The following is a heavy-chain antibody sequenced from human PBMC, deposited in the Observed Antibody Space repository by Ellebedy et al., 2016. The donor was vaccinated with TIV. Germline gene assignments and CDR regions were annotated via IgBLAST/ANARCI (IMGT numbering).Heavy chain of an antibody. V-gene: IGHV1-46*04. J-gene: IGHJ4*02. CDR3: AKDTGRWSFDN. D-gene: IGHD2-15*01. CDR1: GYTFTTYN. Sequence: ASVKVSCKASGYTFTTYNMHWVRQAPGQGLEWMGIINPNGGGTSYTQKLQGRVTMTGDTSTSTVYIELTSLRSEDTAVYYCAKDTGRWSFDNWGQGTLVTVSS. CDR2: INPNGGGT.